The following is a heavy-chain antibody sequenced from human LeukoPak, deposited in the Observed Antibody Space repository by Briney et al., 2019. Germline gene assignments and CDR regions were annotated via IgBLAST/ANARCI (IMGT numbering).Heavy chain of an antibody. Sequence: SETLSLTCAVYGGSFSGYYWSWIRQPPGKGLEWIGEISHSGSTNYNPPLKSRVTISVDTSKNQFSLKLSSVTAADTAVYYCAVEMATIALGYWGQGTLVTVSS. CDR3: AVEMATIALGY. CDR2: ISHSGST. V-gene: IGHV4-34*01. D-gene: IGHD5-24*01. CDR1: GGSFSGYY. J-gene: IGHJ4*02.